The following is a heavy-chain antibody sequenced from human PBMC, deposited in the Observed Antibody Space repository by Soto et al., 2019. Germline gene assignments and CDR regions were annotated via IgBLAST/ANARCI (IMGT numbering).Heavy chain of an antibody. J-gene: IGHJ4*02. CDR3: TTDSGYLTFDY. D-gene: IGHD3-22*01. V-gene: IGHV3-7*01. Sequence: GSLXLSCAASGFXFSNSWMNWVRQAPGKGLEWVANIKEDGTAKYYLDSVKGRFTVSRDNVKNSLYLQMNSLRAEDTAMYYCTTDSGYLTFDYWGPGTLVTVSS. CDR1: GFXFSNSW. CDR2: IKEDGTAK.